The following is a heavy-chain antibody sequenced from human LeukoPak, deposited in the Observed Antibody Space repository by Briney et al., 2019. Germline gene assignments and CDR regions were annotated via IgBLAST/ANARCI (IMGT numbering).Heavy chain of an antibody. CDR3: ARAAVEMATIDFDY. V-gene: IGHV3-7*01. Sequence: GGSLRLSCAASGFTFCSYWMSWVRQAPGKGLEWVANIKQDGSEKYYVDSVKGRYTISRDNAKNSLYLQINSLRAEDTAVYYCARAAVEMATIDFDYWGQGTLVTVSS. CDR2: IKQDGSEK. J-gene: IGHJ4*02. CDR1: GFTFCSYW. D-gene: IGHD5-24*01.